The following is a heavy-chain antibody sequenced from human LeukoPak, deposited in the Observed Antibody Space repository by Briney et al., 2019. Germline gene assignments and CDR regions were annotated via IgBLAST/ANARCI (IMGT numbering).Heavy chain of an antibody. CDR3: ARENSGSYREFDY. D-gene: IGHD1-26*01. CDR1: GGSISSYY. J-gene: IGHJ4*02. Sequence: SETLSLTCTVSGGSISSYYWCWIRQPAGKGLEWIGRIYTSGSTNYNASLKSRVSMSVDTSKNQFSLKLSSVTAADTAVFYCARENSGSYREFDYWGQGTLVTVSS. CDR2: IYTSGST. V-gene: IGHV4-4*07.